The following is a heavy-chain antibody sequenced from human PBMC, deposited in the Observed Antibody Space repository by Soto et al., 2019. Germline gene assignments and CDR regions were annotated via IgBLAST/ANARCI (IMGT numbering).Heavy chain of an antibody. CDR3: ASQTSGYYYYGMDV. CDR1: GFTFSNYA. V-gene: IGHV3-21*01. J-gene: IGHJ6*02. CDR2: ISSSSTYI. Sequence: GXSLRLSCAASGFTFSNYALTWFRQAPVKGLEWVSSISSSSTYIHYADSVKGRFTISRDNAKNSLYLQMNSLSAEDTAVYYCASQTSGYYYYGMDVWGQGTTVTVSS.